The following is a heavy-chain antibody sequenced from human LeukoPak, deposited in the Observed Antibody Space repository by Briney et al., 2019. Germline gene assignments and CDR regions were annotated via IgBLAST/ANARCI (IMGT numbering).Heavy chain of an antibody. Sequence: GASVKVSCKASGYTFTGYYMHWVRQAPGQGLEWMGWINPNSGGTNYAQKFQGRVTMTRDTSISTAYMELSRLRSDDTAVYYCARGYYGSGSYYNVGYYYYYMDVWGKGTTVTISS. CDR2: INPNSGGT. J-gene: IGHJ6*03. V-gene: IGHV1-2*02. CDR3: ARGYYGSGSYYNVGYYYYYMDV. D-gene: IGHD3-10*01. CDR1: GYTFTGYY.